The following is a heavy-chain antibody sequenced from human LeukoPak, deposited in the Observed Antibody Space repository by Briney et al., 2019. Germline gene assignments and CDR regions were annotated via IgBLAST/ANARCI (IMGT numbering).Heavy chain of an antibody. Sequence: SGPTLVNPTQTLTLTCTFSGFSLRTSGVGVGWIRQPPGKALEWLALIYWNDDKRYSPSLKSRLSIAKDTSKNQVVRTMTNVDPVDTATYYCARVDTSMITVAFHYWGQGTLVTVSS. CDR1: GFSLRTSGVG. CDR3: ARVDTSMITVAFHY. V-gene: IGHV2-5*01. J-gene: IGHJ4*02. D-gene: IGHD5-18*01. CDR2: IYWNDDK.